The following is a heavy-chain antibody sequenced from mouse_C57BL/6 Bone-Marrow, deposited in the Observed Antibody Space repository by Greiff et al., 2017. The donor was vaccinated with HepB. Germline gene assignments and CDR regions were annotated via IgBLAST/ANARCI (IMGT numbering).Heavy chain of an antibody. V-gene: IGHV1-26*01. D-gene: IGHD2-4*01. Sequence: EVQLQQSGPELVKPGASVKISCKASGYTFTDYYMNWVKQSHGKSLEWIGDINPNNGGTSYNQKFKGKATLTVDKSSSTDYMELRSLTSEDSAVYYCARGGLRRDYWGQGTTLTVSS. CDR1: GYTFTDYY. J-gene: IGHJ2*01. CDR2: INPNNGGT. CDR3: ARGGLRRDY.